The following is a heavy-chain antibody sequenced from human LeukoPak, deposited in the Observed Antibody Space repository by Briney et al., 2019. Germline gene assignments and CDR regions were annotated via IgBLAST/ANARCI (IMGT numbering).Heavy chain of an antibody. CDR3: AREHSGVFDY. D-gene: IGHD6-19*01. CDR1: GFTFSSHE. Sequence: GESLRLSCAASGFTFSSHEMNWVRQAPGKGLEWVSYIGSGGTTISYADSVKGRFTISRDNAMNSLYLQMNSLRAEDTAVYYCAREHSGVFDYWGQGTLVTVSS. V-gene: IGHV3-48*03. J-gene: IGHJ4*02. CDR2: IGSGGTTI.